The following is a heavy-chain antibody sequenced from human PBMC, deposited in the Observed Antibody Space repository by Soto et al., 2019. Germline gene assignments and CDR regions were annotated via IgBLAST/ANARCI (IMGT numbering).Heavy chain of an antibody. J-gene: IGHJ3*02. CDR1: GFTFSGSA. D-gene: IGHD3-3*01. CDR2: IRSKASSYAT. CDR3: TRHSIFGVAKDRDAFDI. V-gene: IGHV3-73*01. Sequence: GGSLRLSCAASGFTFSGSAMHWVRQASGKGLEWVGRIRSKASSYATAYASSVKGRFTISRDDSKNTAYLQMNSLKTEDTAVYYCTRHSIFGVAKDRDAFDIWGQGTMVTVSS.